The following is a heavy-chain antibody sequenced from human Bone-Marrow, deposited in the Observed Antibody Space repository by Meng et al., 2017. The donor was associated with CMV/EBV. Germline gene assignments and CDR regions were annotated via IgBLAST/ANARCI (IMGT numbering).Heavy chain of an antibody. V-gene: IGHV5-51*01. Sequence: KVSCKGSGYSFTSYWIGWVRQMPGKGLEWMGIIYPGDSDTRYSPSFQGQVTISADKSISTAYLQWSSLKASDTAMYYCARPYCSGGSCYGAPFDYWGQGTRVTVSS. CDR1: GYSFTSYW. D-gene: IGHD2-15*01. CDR2: IYPGDSDT. CDR3: ARPYCSGGSCYGAPFDY. J-gene: IGHJ4*02.